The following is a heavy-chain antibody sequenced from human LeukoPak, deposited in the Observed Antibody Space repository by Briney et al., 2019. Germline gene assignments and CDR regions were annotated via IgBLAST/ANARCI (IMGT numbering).Heavy chain of an antibody. J-gene: IGHJ5*01. CDR1: GYAITSGGFS. D-gene: IGHD3-10*01. CDR3: ARSRQAAGLFNS. V-gene: IGHV4-30-2*01. CDR2: IYDRGPA. Sequence: PSETLSLTCTVSGYAITSGGFSWIWIRQPPGQGLVWIGCIYDRGPAYYNPSLKSRFTISVDRPKKQFFLNVTSLTAADTAVYYCARSRQAAGLFNSWGQGTLVVVSS.